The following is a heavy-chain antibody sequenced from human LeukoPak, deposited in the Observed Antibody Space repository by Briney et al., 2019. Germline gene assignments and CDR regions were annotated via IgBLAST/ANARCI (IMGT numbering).Heavy chain of an antibody. D-gene: IGHD3-22*01. CDR3: ASSSPPYYDSSYAFDI. J-gene: IGHJ3*02. CDR2: IYTSGST. V-gene: IGHV4-4*09. CDR1: GDSMSSYS. Sequence: PSETLSLTCTVSGDSMSSYSWSWIRQPPGKGLEWIGYIYTSGSTNYNPSLKSRVTISVDTSKNQFSLKLSSVTAADTAVYYCASSSPPYYDSSYAFDIWGQGTMVTVSS.